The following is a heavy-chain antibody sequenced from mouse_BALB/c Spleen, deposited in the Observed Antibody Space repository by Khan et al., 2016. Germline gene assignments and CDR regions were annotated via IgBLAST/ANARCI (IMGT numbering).Heavy chain of an antibody. D-gene: IGHD1-1*01. J-gene: IGHJ4*01. CDR3: ARWIRGSSLYAMDY. CDR1: GYTFTNYG. V-gene: IGHV9-3-1*01. Sequence: QSQLVQSGPELKKPGETVKISCKASGYTFTNYGMNWVKQAPGKGLKWMGWINTYTGEPTYADDFKGRFAFSLETSASTAYLQINNLKNEDTATYFCARWIRGSSLYAMDYWSQGTSVTVSS. CDR2: INTYTGEP.